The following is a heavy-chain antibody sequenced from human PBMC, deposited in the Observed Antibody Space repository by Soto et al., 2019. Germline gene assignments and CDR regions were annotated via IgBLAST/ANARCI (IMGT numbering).Heavy chain of an antibody. CDR2: IYYSGST. J-gene: IGHJ4*02. CDR3: ARESGSTTVTTSIDY. CDR1: GGSVSSGSYY. Sequence: SETLSLTCTVSGGSVSSGSYYWSWIRQPPGKGLEWIGYIYYSGSTNYNPSLKSRVTISVDTSKNQFSLKLSSVTAADTAVYYCARESGSTTVTTSIDYWGQGTLVTVSS. D-gene: IGHD4-4*01. V-gene: IGHV4-61*01.